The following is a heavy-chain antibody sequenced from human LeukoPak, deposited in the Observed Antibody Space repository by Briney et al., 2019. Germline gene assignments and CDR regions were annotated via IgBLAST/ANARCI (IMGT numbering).Heavy chain of an antibody. J-gene: IGHJ4*02. CDR2: VSYDGSNK. CDR1: GFTFSTYA. CDR3: ARTMSRYSGSLSSVPFDY. D-gene: IGHD3-10*01. Sequence: GGSLRLSCAASGFTFSTYAMHWVRQAPGKGLEWVAVVSYDGSNKYHADSVKGRFTISRDNSKNTLYLQMNSLRAEDTAVYYCARTMSRYSGSLSSVPFDYWGQGTLVTVSS. V-gene: IGHV3-30*04.